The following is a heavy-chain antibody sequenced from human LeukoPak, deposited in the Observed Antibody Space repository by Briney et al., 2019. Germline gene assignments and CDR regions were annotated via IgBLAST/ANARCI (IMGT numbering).Heavy chain of an antibody. V-gene: IGHV3-74*01. D-gene: IGHD2-2*01. Sequence: AGGSLILSCAASGFTFSRHWMHWVRQAPGKGLVWISRINSDASDTNYADFVKGRFTISRDNAKNTVYLQINSLRDEDTAVYYCARICSSTDCLIPDWGQGTLVTVSS. J-gene: IGHJ4*02. CDR3: ARICSSTDCLIPD. CDR2: INSDASDT. CDR1: GFTFSRHW.